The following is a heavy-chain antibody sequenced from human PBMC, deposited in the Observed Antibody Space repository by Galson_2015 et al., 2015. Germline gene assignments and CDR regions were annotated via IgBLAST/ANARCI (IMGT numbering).Heavy chain of an antibody. V-gene: IGHV1-46*01. J-gene: IGHJ4*02. Sequence: SVKVSCKASGYTFIRYYMHWVRLAPGQGLEWMGIVHPTGGSTSYAQRFQGRVSMTTDTSTTTVYMELSSLRSEDTAVYYCARDLSSEMATRVGDYWGQGTLVTVSS. CDR2: VHPTGGST. CDR3: ARDLSSEMATRVGDY. D-gene: IGHD5-24*01. CDR1: GYTFIRYY.